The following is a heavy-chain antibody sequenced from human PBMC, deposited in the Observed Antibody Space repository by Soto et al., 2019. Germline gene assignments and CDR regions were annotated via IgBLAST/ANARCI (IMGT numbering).Heavy chain of an antibody. Sequence: ASVKVSCKASGYTFTSYGISWVRQAPGQGLEWMGWISAYNGNTNYAQKLQGRVTMTTDTSTSTAYMELRSLRSDDTAVYYCARVNIVVVPAAILSYYYGMDVWGQGTTVTV. D-gene: IGHD2-2*02. V-gene: IGHV1-18*01. CDR2: ISAYNGNT. J-gene: IGHJ6*02. CDR1: GYTFTSYG. CDR3: ARVNIVVVPAAILSYYYGMDV.